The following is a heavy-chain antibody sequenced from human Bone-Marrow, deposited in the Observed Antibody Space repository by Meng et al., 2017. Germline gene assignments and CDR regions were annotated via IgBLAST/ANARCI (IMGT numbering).Heavy chain of an antibody. J-gene: IGHJ4*02. CDR3: ARDEDISAAGKLFGDY. CDR1: GYTFPAYW. D-gene: IGHD6-13*01. V-gene: IGHV1-2*06. CDR2: INPKSGDP. Sequence: VQRVPAGARVTTPGAPVKASCKASGYTFPAYWLHWVRRAPGQGLEWMGRINPKSGDPHYAQRFQGRVTMTGDTSISTAYMELSGLRSDDTAMYYCARDEDISAAGKLFGDYWGQGTLVTVSS.